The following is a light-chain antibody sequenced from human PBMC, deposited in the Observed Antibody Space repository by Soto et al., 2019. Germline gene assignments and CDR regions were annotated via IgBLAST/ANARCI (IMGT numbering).Light chain of an antibody. Sequence: SVLTQPASVSASPGQSITISCPGTSSDVGGYNYVSWYQQHPGKAPKLMIYDVSNRPSGVSNRFSGSKSGNTASLTISGLQAEDEANYYCRSYTSSSSPYDFGTGTKVTV. CDR2: DVS. CDR3: RSYTSSSSPYD. J-gene: IGLJ1*01. CDR1: SSDVGGYNY. V-gene: IGLV2-14*01.